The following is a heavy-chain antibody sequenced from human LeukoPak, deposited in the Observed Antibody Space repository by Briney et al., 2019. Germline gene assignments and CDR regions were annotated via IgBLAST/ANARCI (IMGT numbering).Heavy chain of an antibody. CDR1: GFTFSGYS. Sequence: GGSLRLSCAASGFTFSGYSMNWVRQAPGTGLEWVSSISSTSTYTYYADSVKGRFTISRDNAENSLYLQMNSLRAEDTAVYYCARGEDTAMVTGGYNWFDPWGQGTLVTVSS. CDR2: ISSTSTYT. V-gene: IGHV3-21*01. CDR3: ARGEDTAMVTGGYNWFDP. J-gene: IGHJ5*02. D-gene: IGHD5-18*01.